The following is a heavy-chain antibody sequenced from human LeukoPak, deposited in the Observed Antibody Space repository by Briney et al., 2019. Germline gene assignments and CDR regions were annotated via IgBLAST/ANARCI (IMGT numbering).Heavy chain of an antibody. CDR3: ARGWELLFGRDDAFDI. CDR2: IIPIFGTA. J-gene: IGHJ3*02. CDR1: AGSFSSYA. D-gene: IGHD1-26*01. V-gene: IGHV1-69*13. Sequence: SVTVSCTASAGSFSSYASNWVRQAPGQGLEWMGRIIPIFGTANYAQKFQGRVTITADESTSTAYMELSSLRSEDTAVYYCARGWELLFGRDDAFDIRGQGTMVTVSS.